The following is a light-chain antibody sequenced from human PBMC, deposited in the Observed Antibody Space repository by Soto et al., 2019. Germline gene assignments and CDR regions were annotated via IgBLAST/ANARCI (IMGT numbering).Light chain of an antibody. Sequence: QLTQSPSSVSSSVGDSVTITCRASQNIFSWLAWYQHKPGKAPNLLISAASTLQSGVPSRFSGSGSGTDLTLTISSLQTEDFANYYCQQYNQWPPLTFGGGTKVDIK. J-gene: IGKJ4*01. CDR3: QQYNQWPPLT. CDR2: AAS. CDR1: QNIFSW. V-gene: IGKV1-12*01.